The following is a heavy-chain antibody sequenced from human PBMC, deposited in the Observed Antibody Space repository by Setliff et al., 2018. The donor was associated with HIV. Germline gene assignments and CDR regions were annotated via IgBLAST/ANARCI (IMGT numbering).Heavy chain of an antibody. CDR2: IYYSGST. D-gene: IGHD6-13*01. Sequence: SETLSLTCTVSGGSISSHYWSWIRQPPGKGLEWIGSIYYSGSTNYNPSLKRRATISLDRPKIQFSLKLSSVTAADTAIYYCAALGYSSTWNYWGQGTLVTVSS. CDR3: AALGYSSTWNY. V-gene: IGHV4-59*03. J-gene: IGHJ4*02. CDR1: GGSISSHY.